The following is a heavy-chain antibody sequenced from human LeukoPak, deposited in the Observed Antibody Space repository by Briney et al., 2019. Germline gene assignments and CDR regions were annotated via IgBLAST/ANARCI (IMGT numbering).Heavy chain of an antibody. J-gene: IGHJ4*02. CDR2: FDPEDGET. CDR3: ATPGISPYYFDY. D-gene: IGHD1-14*01. CDR1: GYTLTELS. V-gene: IGHV1-24*01. Sequence: GASVKVSCKVSGYTLTELSMHWVRQAPGKGLEWMGGFDPEDGETIYAQQFQGRVTMTEGTSTDTAYMELSSLRSEDTAVYYCATPGISPYYFDYWGQGTLVPVSS.